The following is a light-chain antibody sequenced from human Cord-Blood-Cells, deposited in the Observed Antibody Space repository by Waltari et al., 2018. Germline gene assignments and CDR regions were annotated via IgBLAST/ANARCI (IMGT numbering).Light chain of an antibody. Sequence: EIVMTQSPATLSVSPGERATLPCRASQSVSSNLAWYQQKPGRAPRLLIYAASTRATGIPARFSGSGSGTEFTLTISSLQSEDFAVYYCQQYNNWPYTFGQGTKLEIK. CDR3: QQYNNWPYT. J-gene: IGKJ2*01. CDR2: AAS. CDR1: QSVSSN. V-gene: IGKV3-15*01.